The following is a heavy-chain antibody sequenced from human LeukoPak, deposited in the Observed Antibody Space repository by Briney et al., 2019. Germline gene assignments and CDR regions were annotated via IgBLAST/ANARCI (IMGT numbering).Heavy chain of an antibody. V-gene: IGHV1-18*01. CDR3: ARDPSNTSGRYIYFDY. D-gene: IGHD6-19*01. J-gene: IGHJ4*02. CDR2: ISTYNGDT. CDR1: GYTFKTYA. Sequence: ASVKVSCKTSGYTFKTYAVSWVRQAPGQGLEWMGWISTYNGDTKYSQNFQGRATLTTDTPTSTAYMELRSLRSDDTAVYYCARDPSNTSGRYIYFDYWGQGSLVTVSS.